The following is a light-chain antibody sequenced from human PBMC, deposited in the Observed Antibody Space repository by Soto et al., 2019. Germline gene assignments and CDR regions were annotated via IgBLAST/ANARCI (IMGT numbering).Light chain of an antibody. V-gene: IGLV2-23*02. CDR2: EVS. Sequence: QSALNQPASVYGSPGQSITISCTGTSSDVGSYNLVSWYQQHPGKAPKLMIYEVSKRPSGVSNRFSGSKSGNTASLTISGLQAEDEADYYCCSYAGSSTPLIFGTGTKVTVL. CDR1: SSDVGSYNL. CDR3: CSYAGSSTPLI. J-gene: IGLJ1*01.